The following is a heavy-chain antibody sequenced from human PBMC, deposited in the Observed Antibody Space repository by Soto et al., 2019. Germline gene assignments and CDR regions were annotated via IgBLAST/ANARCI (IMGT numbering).Heavy chain of an antibody. D-gene: IGHD6-13*01. Sequence: PXETLSLACTVSGCSISSGAYYWSWIRQPPGKGLEWIGYIYYSGSTYYNPSLKSRVTISVDTSKNQFSLKLSPVTAADTAVYYCAREQSRYSSSWYDHWGQGTLLTV. J-gene: IGHJ5*02. V-gene: IGHV4-30-4*01. CDR3: AREQSRYSSSWYDH. CDR1: GCSISSGAYY. CDR2: IYYSGST.